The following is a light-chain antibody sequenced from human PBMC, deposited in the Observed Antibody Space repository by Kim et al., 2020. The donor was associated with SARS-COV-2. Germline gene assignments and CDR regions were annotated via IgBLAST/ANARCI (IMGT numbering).Light chain of an antibody. CDR3: QQRSNWPPWT. V-gene: IGKV3-11*01. J-gene: IGKJ1*01. CDR2: DAS. Sequence: SPGERATLSGRASPSVSSYLAWYQQKPGQAPRLLIYDASNRATGIPARFSGSGSGTDFTLTISSLEPEDFAVYYSQQRSNWPPWTFGQGTKVDIK. CDR1: PSVSSY.